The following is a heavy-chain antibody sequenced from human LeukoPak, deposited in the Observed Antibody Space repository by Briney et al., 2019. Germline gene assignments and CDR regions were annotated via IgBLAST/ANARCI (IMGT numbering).Heavy chain of an antibody. V-gene: IGHV4-39*07. CDR2: IYYSGST. D-gene: IGHD2-15*01. J-gene: IGHJ6*03. Sequence: SETLSLTCTVSGGSISSSSYYWGWIRQPPGKGLEWIGSIYYSGSTYYNPSLKSRVTISVDTSKNQFSLKLSSVTAADTAVYYCARDCSGGSCYSWTKSYYYYYMDVWGKGTTVTVSS. CDR3: ARDCSGGSCYSWTKSYYYYYMDV. CDR1: GGSISSSSYY.